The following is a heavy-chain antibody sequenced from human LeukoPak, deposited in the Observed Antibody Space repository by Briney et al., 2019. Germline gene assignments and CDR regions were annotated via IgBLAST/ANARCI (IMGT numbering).Heavy chain of an antibody. V-gene: IGHV3-7*01. CDR2: IKQGGSEK. D-gene: IGHD3-9*01. CDR3: ARVWYYDILTAYLYYFDF. Sequence: GGSLRLSCAASGFTFSSYWMSWVRQAPGKGLEWVANIKQGGSEKYYVDSVKGRFTISRDNAKNSLYLQMNSLRAEDTAVYFCARVWYYDILTAYLYYFDFWGQGTLVTVSS. CDR1: GFTFSSYW. J-gene: IGHJ4*02.